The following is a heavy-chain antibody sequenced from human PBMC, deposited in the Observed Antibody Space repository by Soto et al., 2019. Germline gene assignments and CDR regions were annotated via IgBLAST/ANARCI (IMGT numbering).Heavy chain of an antibody. CDR1: GVTFKSYI. D-gene: IGHD1-26*01. CDR3: ARPSQWELLSFS. CDR2: ISSSSSTI. Sequence: GGSLRLSFAASGVTFKSYIMNWVRQAPGKGLEWVSYISSSSSTIYYADSVKGRFTISRDNAKNSLYLQMNSLRDEDTAVYYCARPSQWELLSFSWGQGTLVTVSS. V-gene: IGHV3-48*02. J-gene: IGHJ5*02.